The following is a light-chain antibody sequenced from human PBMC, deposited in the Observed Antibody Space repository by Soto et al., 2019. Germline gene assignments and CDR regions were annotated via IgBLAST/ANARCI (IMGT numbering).Light chain of an antibody. J-gene: IGKJ1*01. CDR3: QQYNNWPRT. CDR1: QSVSSN. CDR2: GAS. V-gene: IGKV3D-15*01. Sequence: EIVITQSPATLSVSPGERATLSCRASQSVSSNLAWYQQKPGQAPRLLIYGASIRATGIPARFSGSGSGTKFTLTISSLQSEDFAVYYCQQYNNWPRTFGQGTKVDIK.